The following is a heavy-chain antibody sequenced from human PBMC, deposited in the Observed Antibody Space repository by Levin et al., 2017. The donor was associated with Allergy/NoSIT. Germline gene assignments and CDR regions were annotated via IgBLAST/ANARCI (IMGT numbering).Heavy chain of an antibody. J-gene: IGHJ3*02. D-gene: IGHD5-18*01. Sequence: GESLKISCAASGFTFSSYAMSWVRQAPGKGLEWVSAISGSGGSTYYADSVKGRFTISRDNSKNTLYLQMNSLRAEDTAVYYCAKDNIQLWLYIGGDIWGQGTMVTVSS. V-gene: IGHV3-23*01. CDR1: GFTFSSYA. CDR3: AKDNIQLWLYIGGDI. CDR2: ISGSGGST.